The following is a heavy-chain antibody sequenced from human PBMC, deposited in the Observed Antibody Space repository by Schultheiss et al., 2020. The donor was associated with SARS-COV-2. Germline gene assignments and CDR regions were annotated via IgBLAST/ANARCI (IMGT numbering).Heavy chain of an antibody. CDR1: GGSISSYY. Sequence: SQTLSLTCTVSGGSISSYYWSWIRQHPGKGLEWIGSIYYSGSTYYNPSLKSRVTISVDTSKNQFSLKLSSVTAADTAVYYCATSSSWETGTFDYWGQGTLVTVSS. CDR3: ATSSSWETGTFDY. D-gene: IGHD6-13*01. J-gene: IGHJ4*02. V-gene: IGHV4-59*05. CDR2: IYYSGST.